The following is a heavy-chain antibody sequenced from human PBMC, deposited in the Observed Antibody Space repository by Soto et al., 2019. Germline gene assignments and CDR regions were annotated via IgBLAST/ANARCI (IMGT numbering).Heavy chain of an antibody. J-gene: IGHJ4*02. V-gene: IGHV4-30-2*01. CDR2: IYHSGST. CDR1: GGSISRGGYS. CDR3: ASSKGRYYFDY. Sequence: SETLSLTCAVSGGSISRGGYSWGWMRQPPGKGLEWIGNIYHSGSTYYTPSLKSRVTISVDRSKYQFSLKLSSVTVADTAVYYCASSKGRYYFDYWGQGTLVTVSS.